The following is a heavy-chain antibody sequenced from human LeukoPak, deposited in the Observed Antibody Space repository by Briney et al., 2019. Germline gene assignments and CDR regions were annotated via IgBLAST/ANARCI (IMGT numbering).Heavy chain of an antibody. D-gene: IGHD5-12*01. J-gene: IGHJ6*02. CDR1: GYTLTELS. CDR2: FDPEDGET. CDR3: ATGAIGGYDPVPTAYYYGMDV. V-gene: IGHV1-24*01. Sequence: ASVKVSCKVSGYTLTELSMHWVRQAPGKGLEWMGGFDPEDGETIYAQKFQGRVTMTEDTSTDTAYMELSSLRSEDTAVYYCATGAIGGYDPVPTAYYYGMDVWGQGTTVTVSS.